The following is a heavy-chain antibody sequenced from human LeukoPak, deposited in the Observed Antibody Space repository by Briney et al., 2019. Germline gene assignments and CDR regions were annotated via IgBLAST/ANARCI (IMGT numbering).Heavy chain of an antibody. Sequence: GGSLRLSCAASGFTFSDYYMSWIRQAPGQGLEWVAYISHSSGFTNYADSVKGRFAISRDNAKNSLYLQMDSLRAEETAIYYCAKLLKACSTWIDYWGQGNLVTVSS. CDR2: ISHSSGFT. D-gene: IGHD1-1*01. V-gene: IGHV3-11*03. CDR1: GFTFSDYY. J-gene: IGHJ4*02. CDR3: AKLLKACSTWIDY.